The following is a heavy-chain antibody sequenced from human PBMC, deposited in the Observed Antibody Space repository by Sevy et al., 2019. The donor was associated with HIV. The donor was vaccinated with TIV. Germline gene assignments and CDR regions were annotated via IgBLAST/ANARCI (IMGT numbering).Heavy chain of an antibody. Sequence: GGSLRLSCAASGFTFSSYSMNWVRQAPGKGLEWVSSISSSSSYIYYADSVKGRFTISRDNAKNSLYLQMNSLRAEDTAVYYCARGGDIAAAGTEGDYWGQGTLVTVSS. D-gene: IGHD6-13*01. CDR3: ARGGDIAAAGTEGDY. V-gene: IGHV3-21*01. CDR2: ISSSSSYI. J-gene: IGHJ4*02. CDR1: GFTFSSYS.